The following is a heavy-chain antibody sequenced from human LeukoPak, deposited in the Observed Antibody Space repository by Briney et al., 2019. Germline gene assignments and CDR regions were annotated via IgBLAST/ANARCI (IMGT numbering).Heavy chain of an antibody. V-gene: IGHV4-34*01. D-gene: IGHD3-3*01. CDR2: INHSGST. Sequence: SETLSLTCAVYGGSFSGYYWSWIRQPPGKGLEWIGEINHSGSTNYNPSLKSRVTISVDTSKNQFSLKLSSVTAAGTAVYYCARMTTYYDFWSGLAAFDIWGQGTMVTVSS. CDR3: ARMTTYYDFWSGLAAFDI. J-gene: IGHJ3*02. CDR1: GGSFSGYY.